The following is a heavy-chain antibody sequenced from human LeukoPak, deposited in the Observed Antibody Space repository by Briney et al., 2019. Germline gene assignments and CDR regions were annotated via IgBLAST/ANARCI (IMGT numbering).Heavy chain of an antibody. CDR3: ARVRVGLLWFGELCY. J-gene: IGHJ4*02. D-gene: IGHD3-10*01. CDR2: ISYDGSNK. Sequence: GGSLRLSCAASGFTFSSYAMHWVRQAPGKGLEWVAVISYDGSNKYYADSVKGRFTISRDNSKNTLYLQMNSPRAEDTAVYYCARVRVGLLWFGELCYWGQGTLVTVSS. V-gene: IGHV3-30-3*01. CDR1: GFTFSSYA.